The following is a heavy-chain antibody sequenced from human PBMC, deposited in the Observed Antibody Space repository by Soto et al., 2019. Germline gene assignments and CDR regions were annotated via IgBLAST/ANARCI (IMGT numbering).Heavy chain of an antibody. CDR2: ILHIGDSA. Sequence: DVQLLESGGGLVQPGGSLRLSCVASGFSFSANAMTWVRQAPGKGLEWVASILHIGDSAYYADSVKGRFTISRDNSKRTLYLQMNSLRAEDTAVYYCARRGLSNNDYWGQGTLGTVSS. J-gene: IGHJ4*02. D-gene: IGHD1-1*01. CDR1: GFSFSANA. CDR3: ARRGLSNNDY. V-gene: IGHV3-23*01.